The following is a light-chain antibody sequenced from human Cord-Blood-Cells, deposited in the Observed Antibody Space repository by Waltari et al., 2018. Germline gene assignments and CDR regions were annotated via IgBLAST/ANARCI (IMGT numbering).Light chain of an antibody. Sequence: DIVLTQSPDSLAVSLCERATLNCKPSQGFLYSSNNKNYLAWYQQKPGQPPKLLIYWASTRESGVPDRFSGSGSGTDFTLTISSLQAEDMAVYYCQQYYSTPYTFGQGTKLEIK. V-gene: IGKV4-1*01. CDR3: QQYYSTPYT. CDR2: WAS. J-gene: IGKJ2*01. CDR1: QGFLYSSNNKNY.